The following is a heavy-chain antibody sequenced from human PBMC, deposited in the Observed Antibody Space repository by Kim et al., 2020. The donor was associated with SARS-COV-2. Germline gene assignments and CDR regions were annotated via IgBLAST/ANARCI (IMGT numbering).Heavy chain of an antibody. CDR3: ANGVCISDYCYSGQYFQH. CDR2: LSGSGGST. Sequence: GGSLRLSCEASGFTFSSYAMNWVRQAPGKGLEWVSSLSGSGGSTYYADSVKGRFTIYRDNSKNTLYLQMNSLRAEDTAVYYCANGVCISDYCYSGQYFQHWGQGTLISVS. V-gene: IGHV3-23*01. J-gene: IGHJ1*01. D-gene: IGHD2-15*01. CDR1: GFTFSSYA.